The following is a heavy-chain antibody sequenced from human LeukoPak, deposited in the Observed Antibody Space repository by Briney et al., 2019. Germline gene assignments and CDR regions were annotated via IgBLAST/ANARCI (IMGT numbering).Heavy chain of an antibody. CDR2: IGGSKSYI. D-gene: IGHD6-13*01. J-gene: IGHJ6*04. Sequence: GGSLRLSCAASGFTFSSYTMNWVSQAPGKGLEWVATIGGSKSYIFYGDSVKGRFTISRDNAKNSLYLQMNSLRAEDTAVYYCARDTNSWCSDIWGKETTVTVSP. V-gene: IGHV3-21*06. CDR3: ARDTNSWCSDI. CDR1: GFTFSSYT.